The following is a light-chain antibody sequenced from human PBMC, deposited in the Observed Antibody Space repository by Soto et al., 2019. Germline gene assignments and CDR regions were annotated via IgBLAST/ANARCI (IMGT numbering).Light chain of an antibody. Sequence: NFMLTQPHSVSESPAKTVTISCTRSSGSITRHYVQWYQQRPGSAPTTVIFDDNQRPSGVPDRFSGSIDSSSNSASLTISGLKTEDEADYYCQSYDSTNRVFGGGTKLTVL. CDR1: SGSITRHY. CDR2: DDN. CDR3: QSYDSTNRV. V-gene: IGLV6-57*04. J-gene: IGLJ3*02.